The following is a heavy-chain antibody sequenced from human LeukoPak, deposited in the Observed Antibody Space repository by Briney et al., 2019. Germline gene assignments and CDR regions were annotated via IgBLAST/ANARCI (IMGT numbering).Heavy chain of an antibody. CDR3: AKGTRRIWSDFDY. CDR2: SNPNSGAT. V-gene: IGHV1-2*02. J-gene: IGHJ4*02. Sequence: ASVKVSCKASGYIFTGYYIHWVRQAPGQGLEWMGWSNPNSGATNYAQKFQGRVTMTTDTSISAAYMDLSRLRFDDTALYYCAKGTRRIWSDFDYWGQETLVTVSS. CDR1: GYIFTGYY. D-gene: IGHD2-15*01.